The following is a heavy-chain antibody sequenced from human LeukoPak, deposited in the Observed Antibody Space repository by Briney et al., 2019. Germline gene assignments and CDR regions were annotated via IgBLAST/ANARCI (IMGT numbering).Heavy chain of an antibody. J-gene: IGHJ4*02. Sequence: PSETLSLTCTVSGGSISSGSYYWSWIRQPAGKGLEWIGRIYTSGSTNYNPSLKSRVTISVDTSKNQFSLKLSSVTAADTAVYYCASLLTEGIYGSGSFLFGSDYWGQGTLVTVSS. D-gene: IGHD3-10*01. CDR3: ASLLTEGIYGSGSFLFGSDY. CDR1: GGSISSGSYY. V-gene: IGHV4-61*02. CDR2: IYTSGST.